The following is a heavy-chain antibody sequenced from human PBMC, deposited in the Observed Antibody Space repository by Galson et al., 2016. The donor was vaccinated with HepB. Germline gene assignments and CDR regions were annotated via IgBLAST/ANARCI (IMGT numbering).Heavy chain of an antibody. Sequence: TCTVSGGSFSSDGYYWSWIRQHPGKGLEWIGYLYYSGNTYYNPSLKSRVTIAVDASTDQFSLKLSSVTAADSAVYYCARVLTRYFGEIDIWGQGTMVTVSS. CDR2: LYYSGNT. V-gene: IGHV4-31*03. D-gene: IGHD2/OR15-2a*01. CDR1: GGSFSSDGYY. CDR3: ARVLTRYFGEIDI. J-gene: IGHJ3*02.